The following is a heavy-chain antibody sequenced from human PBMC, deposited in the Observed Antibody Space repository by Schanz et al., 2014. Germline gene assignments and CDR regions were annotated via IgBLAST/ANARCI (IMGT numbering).Heavy chain of an antibody. V-gene: IGHV3-23*04. D-gene: IGHD6-19*01. J-gene: IGHJ6*03. CDR2: IGGSGDST. CDR3: ARDHQWLARYYMDV. Sequence: EVQLVESGGGLVQPGGSLRLSCAASGFTFSSYSMNWVRQAPGKGLEWVSGIGGSGDSTHYADSVKGRFIISRDNPKKTLYLQMNSLRAEDTAVYYCARDHQWLARYYMDVWGKGTPVTVSS. CDR1: GFTFSSYS.